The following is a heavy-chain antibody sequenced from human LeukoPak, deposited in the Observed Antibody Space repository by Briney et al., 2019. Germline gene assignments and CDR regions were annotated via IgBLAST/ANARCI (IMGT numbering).Heavy chain of an antibody. CDR1: GGTFSSYA. D-gene: IGHD2-21*01. J-gene: IGHJ6*03. Sequence: SVKVSCKASGGTFSSYAISWVRQAPGQGLEWMGGIIPIFGTANYAQKFQGRVTITADESTSTAYMELSSLRSEDTVVYYCATLYDMIAMEYYYYYYMDVWGKGTTVTVSS. V-gene: IGHV1-69*01. CDR2: IIPIFGTA. CDR3: ATLYDMIAMEYYYYYYMDV.